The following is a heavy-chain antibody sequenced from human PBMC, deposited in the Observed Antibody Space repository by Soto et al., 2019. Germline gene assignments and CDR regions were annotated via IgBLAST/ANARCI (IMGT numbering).Heavy chain of an antibody. Sequence: QVQLVQSGAEVKKPGASVKVSCKASGYTFTGYYMHWVRQAPGQGLEWMGWINPNSGGTNYAQKFQGRVTMTRDTSISTAYMELSRLRSDDTAVYYCARDEGVGATGSYCLDYWGQGTLVTVSS. V-gene: IGHV1-2*02. D-gene: IGHD1-26*01. J-gene: IGHJ4*02. CDR1: GYTFTGYY. CDR2: INPNSGGT. CDR3: ARDEGVGATGSYCLDY.